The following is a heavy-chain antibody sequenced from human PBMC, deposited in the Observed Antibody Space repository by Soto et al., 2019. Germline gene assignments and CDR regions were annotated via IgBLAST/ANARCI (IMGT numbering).Heavy chain of an antibody. D-gene: IGHD3-10*01. J-gene: IGHJ6*02. CDR3: ARDLRRGVRGYGMDV. CDR1: GYSFTTYG. Sequence: QVQLLQSGFEVKKPGASVKVSCKASGYSFTTYGVSWVRQAPGQGLEWMGWISPYNDDTNYAQKFQGRVTMTTATSTSTAYMELRSLRSDDTAVYYCARDLRRGVRGYGMDVWGQGTTVTVSS. CDR2: ISPYNDDT. V-gene: IGHV1-18*01.